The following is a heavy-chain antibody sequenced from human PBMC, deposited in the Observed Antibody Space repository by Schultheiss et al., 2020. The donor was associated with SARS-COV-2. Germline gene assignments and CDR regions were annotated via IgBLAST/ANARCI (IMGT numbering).Heavy chain of an antibody. CDR1: GFSFSDYT. CDR2: ISSSSSYI. Sequence: GGSLRLSCAASGFSFSDYTMNWVRQAPGKGLEWVSSISSSSSYIYYADSVKGRFTISRDNAKNSLYLQMNSLRAEDTAVYYCARWGKYNSGWYNAFDIWAQGTMVTVSS. J-gene: IGHJ3*02. CDR3: ARWGKYNSGWYNAFDI. D-gene: IGHD6-19*01. V-gene: IGHV3-21*04.